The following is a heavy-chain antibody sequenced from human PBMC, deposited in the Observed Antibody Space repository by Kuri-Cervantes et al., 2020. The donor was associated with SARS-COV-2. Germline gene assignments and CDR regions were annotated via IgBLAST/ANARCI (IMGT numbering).Heavy chain of an antibody. V-gene: IGHV3-23*01. CDR2: ISGSGGST. J-gene: IGHJ4*02. D-gene: IGHD1-26*01. Sequence: GESLKISCAASGFTFSSYAMSWVRQAPGKGLEWVSAISGSGGSTYYADSVKGRFTISRDNSKNTLYLQMNSLRAEDTAVYYCAKEAQRVRVGATSLFYRGQGTLVTVSS. CDR1: GFTFSSYA. CDR3: AKEAQRVRVGATSLFY.